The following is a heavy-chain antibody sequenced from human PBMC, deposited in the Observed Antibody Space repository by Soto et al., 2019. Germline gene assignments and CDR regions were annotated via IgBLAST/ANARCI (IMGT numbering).Heavy chain of an antibody. CDR1: GFTFSSYA. CDR2: ISGSGGST. J-gene: IGHJ5*02. CDR3: ARDNIAAAGTRTHNWFDP. D-gene: IGHD6-13*01. Sequence: GGSLRLSCAASGFTFSSYAMSWVRQAPGKGLEWVSAISGSGGSTYYADSVKGRFTISRDNSKNTLYLQMNSLRAEDTAVYYCARDNIAAAGTRTHNWFDPWGHGTLVTVSS. V-gene: IGHV3-23*01.